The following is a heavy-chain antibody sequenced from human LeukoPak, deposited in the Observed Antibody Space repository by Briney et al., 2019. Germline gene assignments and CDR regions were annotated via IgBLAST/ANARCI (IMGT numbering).Heavy chain of an antibody. J-gene: IGHJ4*02. V-gene: IGHV4-34*01. Sequence: SETLPLTCAVYGGSFSGYYWSWIRQPPGKGLEWIGEINHSGSTNYNPSLKSRVTISVDTSKNQFSLKLSSVTAADTAVYYCARGAAAGTFYWGQGTLVTVSS. CDR1: GGSFSGYY. D-gene: IGHD6-13*01. CDR3: ARGAAAGTFY. CDR2: INHSGST.